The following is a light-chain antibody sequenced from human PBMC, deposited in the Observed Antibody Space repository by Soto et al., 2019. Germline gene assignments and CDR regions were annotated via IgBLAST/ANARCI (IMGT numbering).Light chain of an antibody. CDR1: QSVSSSY. V-gene: IGKV3-20*01. CDR2: GAS. Sequence: EIVLTQSPGTLSLSPGERATLSCRASQSVSSSYLAWYQQRPGRAPRLLIYGASSRATGIPDRFSGSGSGTDFTITISRLEPEGFGVYYCQQYGSSPLTFGGGTKVEI. CDR3: QQYGSSPLT. J-gene: IGKJ4*01.